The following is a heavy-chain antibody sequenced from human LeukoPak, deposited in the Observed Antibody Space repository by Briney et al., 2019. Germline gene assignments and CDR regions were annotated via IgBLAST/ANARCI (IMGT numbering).Heavy chain of an antibody. V-gene: IGHV3-53*01. J-gene: IGHJ3*02. CDR1: GFTVSSNY. Sequence: GGSPRLSCAASGFTVSSNYMSWVRQAPGKGLEWVSVIYSGGSTYYADSVKGRFTISRDNSKNTLYLQMNSLRAEDTAVYYCARSRMVRGVITAFDIWGQGTMVTVSS. D-gene: IGHD3-10*01. CDR3: ARSRMVRGVITAFDI. CDR2: IYSGGST.